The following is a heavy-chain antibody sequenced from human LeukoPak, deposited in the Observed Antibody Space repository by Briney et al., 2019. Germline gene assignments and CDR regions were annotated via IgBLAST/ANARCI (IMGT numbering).Heavy chain of an antibody. CDR2: IWYDGSNK. D-gene: IGHD6-6*01. Sequence: GRSLRLSCAASGFTFSSYGMHWVRQAPGKGLEWVAVIWYDGSNKYYADSVKGRFTISRDNSKNTLYLQMNSLRAEDTAVYYCASRVQLVFNYWGQGTLVTVSS. V-gene: IGHV3-33*01. CDR3: ASRVQLVFNY. CDR1: GFTFSSYG. J-gene: IGHJ4*02.